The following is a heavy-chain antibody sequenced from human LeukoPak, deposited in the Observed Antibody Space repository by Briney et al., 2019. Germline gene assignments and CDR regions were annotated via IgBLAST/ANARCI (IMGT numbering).Heavy chain of an antibody. CDR2: IKQDGSEK. CDR1: GFTFSSYW. Sequence: PGGSLRLSCAASGFTFSSYWMSWVRQAPGKGLEWVANIKQDGSEKYYVDSVKGRFTISRDNAKNSLYLQMNSLRAEDTAVYYCAREGYYDSSDYYSFDYWGQGTLVTVSS. V-gene: IGHV3-7*01. J-gene: IGHJ4*02. D-gene: IGHD3-22*01. CDR3: AREGYYDSSDYYSFDY.